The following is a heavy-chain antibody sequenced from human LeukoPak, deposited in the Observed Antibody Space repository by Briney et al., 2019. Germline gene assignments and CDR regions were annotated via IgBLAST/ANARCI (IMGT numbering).Heavy chain of an antibody. J-gene: IGHJ3*02. Sequence: ASVKVSCKASGYTFTGYYIHWVRQAPGQGLEWMGRIIPIFGTANYAQKFQGRVTITTDESTSTAYMELSSLRSEDTAVYYCARGSSQNWNYGGAHHAFDIWGQGTMVTVSS. V-gene: IGHV1-69*05. D-gene: IGHD1-7*01. CDR1: GYTFTGYY. CDR3: ARGSSQNWNYGGAHHAFDI. CDR2: IIPIFGTA.